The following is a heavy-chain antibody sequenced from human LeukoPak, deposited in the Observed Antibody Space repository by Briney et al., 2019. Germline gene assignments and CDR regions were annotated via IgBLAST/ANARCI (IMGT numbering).Heavy chain of an antibody. J-gene: IGHJ4*02. CDR3: AITYYYDSSGYYSFGY. CDR2: ISGSGGST. V-gene: IGHV3-23*01. Sequence: GGSLRLSCAASGFTFSSCAMSWVRQAPGKGLEWVSTISGSGGSTYYADSVKGRFTISRDNSENTLYLRMNSLRAEDTAVYYCAITYYYDSSGYYSFGYWGQGTLVTVSS. D-gene: IGHD3-22*01. CDR1: GFTFSSCA.